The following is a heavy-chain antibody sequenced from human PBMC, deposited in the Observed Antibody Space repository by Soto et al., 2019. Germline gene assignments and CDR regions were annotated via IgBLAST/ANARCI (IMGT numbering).Heavy chain of an antibody. CDR1: GGTFSSYA. V-gene: IGHV1-69*12. J-gene: IGHJ6*02. CDR3: ARAGYYYDSSGYPQSYYYYGMDV. CDR2: IIPIFGTA. D-gene: IGHD3-22*01. Sequence: QVQLVQSGAEVKKPGSSVKVSCKASGGTFSSYAISWVRQAPGQGLEWMGGIIPIFGTANYAQKFQGRVTITADESTSTAYMELSSLRSEDMAVYYCARAGYYYDSSGYPQSYYYYGMDVWGQGTTVTVSS.